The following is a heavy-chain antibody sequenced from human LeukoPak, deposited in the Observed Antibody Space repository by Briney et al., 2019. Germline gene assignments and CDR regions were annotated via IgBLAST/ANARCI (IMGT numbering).Heavy chain of an antibody. CDR3: ARDLNWNFDY. CDR2: IGIDSATI. J-gene: IGHJ4*02. Sequence: GGSLRLSCAASGSTFSSYSMNWVRQAPGKGLEYISYIGIDSATIYYADSVKGRFTISRDNAKNSLYLQMNTLRAEDTAVYYCARDLNWNFDYWGQGTLVTVSS. CDR1: GSTFSSYS. V-gene: IGHV3-48*01. D-gene: IGHD1-20*01.